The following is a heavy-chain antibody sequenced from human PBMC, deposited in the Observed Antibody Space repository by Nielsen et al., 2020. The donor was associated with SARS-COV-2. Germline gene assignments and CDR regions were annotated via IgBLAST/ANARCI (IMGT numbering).Heavy chain of an antibody. CDR2: ISGSGGKNT. D-gene: IGHD6-25*01. CDR3: AKDRLIAATDPYFDY. V-gene: IGHV3-23*01. Sequence: GGSLRLSCVASGFSFDSYSMAWVRQAPGKGLEWVSGISGSGGKNTFYADSVKGRFTISRDNSKNTVYLQMNSLRAEDTAVFYCAKDRLIAATDPYFDYWGQGTLVTVSS. CDR1: GFSFDSYS. J-gene: IGHJ4*02.